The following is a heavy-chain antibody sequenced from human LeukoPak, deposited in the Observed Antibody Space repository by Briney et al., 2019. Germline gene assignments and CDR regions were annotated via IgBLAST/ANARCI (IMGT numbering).Heavy chain of an antibody. CDR2: IYYSGST. Sequence: SETLSLTCTVSGGSISSYYWSWIRQPPGKGLEWIGYIYYSGSTNYNPSLKSRVTISVDTSKNQFSLKLSSVTAADTAVYYCARGVTYYDILTGYYGDEDWFDPRGQGTLVTVSS. V-gene: IGHV4-59*01. CDR3: ARGVTYYDILTGYYGDEDWFDP. D-gene: IGHD3-9*01. CDR1: GGSISSYY. J-gene: IGHJ5*02.